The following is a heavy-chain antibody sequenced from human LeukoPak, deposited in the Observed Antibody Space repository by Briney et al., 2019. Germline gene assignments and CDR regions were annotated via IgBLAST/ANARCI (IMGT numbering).Heavy chain of an antibody. Sequence: ASVKVSCKASGYTFTNYDINWVRQATGQGLQWLGWMNPNNDDTDYAPKFQDRVTLTWNTSINTAYMELSSLRSEDTAVYYCARAVHDYDSDGYYFGYYFDSWGQGTLVTVSS. D-gene: IGHD3-22*01. J-gene: IGHJ4*02. V-gene: IGHV1-8*01. CDR3: ARAVHDYDSDGYYFGYYFDS. CDR1: GYTFTNYD. CDR2: MNPNNDDT.